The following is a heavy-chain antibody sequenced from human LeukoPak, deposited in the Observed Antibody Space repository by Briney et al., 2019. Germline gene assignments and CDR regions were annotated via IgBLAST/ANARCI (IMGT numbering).Heavy chain of an antibody. CDR2: INHSGST. Sequence: SETLSLTCAVYGGSFIGYYWSWIRQPPGKGLEWIGEINHSGSTNYNPSLKSRVTISVDTSKNQFSLKLSSVTAADTAVYYCARGAPSQGTSTDGYNLFPFFDYWGQGTLVTVSS. CDR1: GGSFIGYY. V-gene: IGHV4-34*01. CDR3: ARGAPSQGTSTDGYNLFPFFDY. J-gene: IGHJ4*02. D-gene: IGHD5-24*01.